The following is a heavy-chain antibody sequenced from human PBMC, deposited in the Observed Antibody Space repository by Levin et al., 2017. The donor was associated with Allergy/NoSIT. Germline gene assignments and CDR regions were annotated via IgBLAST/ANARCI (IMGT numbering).Heavy chain of an antibody. CDR2: IYKSGIA. V-gene: IGHV4-30-4*01. CDR1: GGSISRGNYY. D-gene: IGHD5-12*01. Sequence: SQTLSLTCTVAGGSISRGNYYWSWIRQPPGKGLEWIGYIYKSGIAHYNPTLKSRLTMSVDTSKNQFSLRLSSVAAADTAVYYCASGVGVELAASTYYLDYWGQGSLVSVSS. CDR3: ASGVGVELAASTYYLDY. J-gene: IGHJ4*02.